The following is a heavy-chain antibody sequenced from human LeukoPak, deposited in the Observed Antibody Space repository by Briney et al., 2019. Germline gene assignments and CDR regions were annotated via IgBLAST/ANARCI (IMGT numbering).Heavy chain of an antibody. CDR1: GGTFSSYA. J-gene: IGHJ4*02. CDR2: IIPIFGTA. V-gene: IGHV1-69*13. CDR3: ARELRDGDYDFWSGYYRYFDY. D-gene: IGHD3-3*01. Sequence: SVKVSCKASGGTFSSYAISWVRQAPGQGLEWMGGIIPIFGTANYAQKFQGRVTITADESTSTAYMELSSLRSEDTAMYYCARELRDGDYDFWSGYYRYFDYWGQGTLVTVSS.